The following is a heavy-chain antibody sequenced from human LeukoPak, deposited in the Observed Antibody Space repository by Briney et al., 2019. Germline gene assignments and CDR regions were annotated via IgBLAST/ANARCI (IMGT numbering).Heavy chain of an antibody. J-gene: IGHJ6*03. D-gene: IGHD4-11*01. CDR1: GFTFSTHW. CDR2: IKRQGTEK. Sequence: GGSLRLSCAASGFTFSTHWMSWVRQAPGKGLEWVANIKRQGTEKYYVDSVKGRFTISRDNAKNSLYLQMNSLGAEDTAVYFCVKEGIDYTNFYNYYYMDVWGKGTTVTVSS. V-gene: IGHV3-7*01. CDR3: VKEGIDYTNFYNYYYMDV.